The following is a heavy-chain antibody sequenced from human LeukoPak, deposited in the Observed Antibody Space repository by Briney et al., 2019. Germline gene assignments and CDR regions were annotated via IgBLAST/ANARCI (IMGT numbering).Heavy chain of an antibody. CDR3: ARDRPHNWFDP. Sequence: GGSLRLSCAASGFTFSSHRMHWVRQAPGKGLVWVSGIQTDGSSTDYADSVKGRFTISRDNAKSTLYLQMNSLRAEDTAVYYCARDRPHNWFDPWGQGTLVTVSS. V-gene: IGHV3-74*01. CDR1: GFTFSSHR. CDR2: IQTDGSST. J-gene: IGHJ5*02.